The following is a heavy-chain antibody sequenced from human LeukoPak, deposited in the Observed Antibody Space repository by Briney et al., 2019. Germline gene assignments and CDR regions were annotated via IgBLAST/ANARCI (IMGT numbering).Heavy chain of an antibody. V-gene: IGHV1-3*01. J-gene: IGHJ4*02. CDR2: INAGNGNT. CDR3: ASLPTYYYDSPGY. D-gene: IGHD3-22*01. CDR1: GYTFTSYA. Sequence: GASVTVSCTASGYTFTSYAMHWVRQAPGQRLEWMGWINAGNGNTKYSQKFQGRVTITRDTSASTAYMELSSLRSEDTAVYYCASLPTYYYDSPGYWGQGTLVTVSP.